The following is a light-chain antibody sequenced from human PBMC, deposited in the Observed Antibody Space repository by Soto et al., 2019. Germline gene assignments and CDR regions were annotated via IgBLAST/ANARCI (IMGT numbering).Light chain of an antibody. Sequence: IVLTQSPGTLSLSPGEGATLSCRASQSVKNSYLAWYQQKPGQAPRLLMYGVSTRATGIPDRFSGSGSGTDFTLTISRLEPEVFAVYYCLQYGISPQPCGQGSKVEIK. CDR2: GVS. CDR3: LQYGISPQP. CDR1: QSVKNSY. J-gene: IGKJ1*01. V-gene: IGKV3-20*01.